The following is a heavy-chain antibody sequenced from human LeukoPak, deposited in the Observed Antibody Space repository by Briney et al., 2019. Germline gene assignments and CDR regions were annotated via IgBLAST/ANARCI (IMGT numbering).Heavy chain of an antibody. CDR3: AKAEGAWANYFDY. CDR2: ISGSSGII. V-gene: IGHV3-48*01. D-gene: IGHD1-26*01. CDR1: GFTFNTYT. J-gene: IGHJ4*02. Sequence: PGGSLRLSCAASGFTFNTYTMNWVRQAPGKGLEWVSYISGSSGIIDYADSVRGRFTISRDNAKNSLYLQMNSLRAEDTAVYYCAKAEGAWANYFDYWGQGTLVTVSS.